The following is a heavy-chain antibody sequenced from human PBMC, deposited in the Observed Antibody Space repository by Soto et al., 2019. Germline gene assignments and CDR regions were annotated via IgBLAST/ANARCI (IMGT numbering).Heavy chain of an antibody. Sequence: QVQLQESGPGLVKPSETLSLTGTVSGVSINSGNYYWSWIRQSPGKGLEWLGYVFYTGSTNHNPSLTGRVTFSVGMSRKQFSLRLKSVTAADTGVYSCARETRSLEAPYHYYGLDVWGQGTTVTVSS. J-gene: IGHJ6*02. D-gene: IGHD1-1*01. CDR2: VFYTGST. V-gene: IGHV4-61*01. CDR1: GVSINSGNYY. CDR3: ARETRSLEAPYHYYGLDV.